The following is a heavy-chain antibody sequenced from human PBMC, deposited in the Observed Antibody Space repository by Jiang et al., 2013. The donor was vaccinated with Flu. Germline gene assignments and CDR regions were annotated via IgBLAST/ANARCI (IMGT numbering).Heavy chain of an antibody. V-gene: IGHV4-39*02. CDR3: ATLPAVSSEGDDYFEY. CDR1: GGSIRSSASY. CDR2: VHYSGGT. D-gene: IGHD5/OR15-5a*01. J-gene: IGHJ4*02. Sequence: SGPGLVKPSETLSLTCTVSGGSIRSSASYWGWIRQPPGKGLEWIGNVHYSGGTYYNLSLESRLTISVDTSKNHFSLRLTSVTAADTAVYYCATLPAVSSEGDDYFEYWGREPWSPSPQ.